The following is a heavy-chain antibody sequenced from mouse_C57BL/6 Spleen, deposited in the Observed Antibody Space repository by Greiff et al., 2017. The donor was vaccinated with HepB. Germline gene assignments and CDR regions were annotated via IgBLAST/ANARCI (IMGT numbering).Heavy chain of an antibody. J-gene: IGHJ4*01. CDR2: IDPENGDT. CDR3: TPYGNFAMDY. V-gene: IGHV14-4*01. Sequence: EVQLQESGAELVRPGASVKLSCTASGFNIKDDYMHWVKQRPEQGLEWIGWIDPENGDTEYASKFQGKATITADTSSNTAYLQLSSLTSEETAVYYCTPYGNFAMDYWGQGTSVTVSS. D-gene: IGHD2-1*01. CDR1: GFNIKDDY.